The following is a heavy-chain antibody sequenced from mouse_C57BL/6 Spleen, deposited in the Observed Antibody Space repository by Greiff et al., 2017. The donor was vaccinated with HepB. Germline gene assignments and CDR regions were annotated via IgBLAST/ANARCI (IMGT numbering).Heavy chain of an antibody. CDR2: IDPSDSYT. Sequence: QVQLQQPGAELVKPGASVKLSCKASGYTFTSYWMQWVKQRPGQGLEWIGEIDPSDSYTNYNQKFKGKATLTVDTSSSTAYMQLSSLTSEDSAVYYCASAPTGFAYWGQGTLVTVSA. J-gene: IGHJ3*01. CDR3: ASAPTGFAY. CDR1: GYTFTSYW. V-gene: IGHV1-50*01.